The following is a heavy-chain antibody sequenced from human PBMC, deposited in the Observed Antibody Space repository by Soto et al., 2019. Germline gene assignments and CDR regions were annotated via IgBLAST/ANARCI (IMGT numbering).Heavy chain of an antibody. V-gene: IGHV3-49*03. CDR1: GFTFGDYA. CDR3: ARRKCLAY. Sequence: EVQLVESGGDLVQPGRSLRLSCTTSGFTFGDYAMSWFRQAPGKGLEWVGYIRSNTYGGTTEYAASVKGRFTISRDDSKSVAHLQMNSLASEDTDVYYCARRKCLAYWGQGTLVTVSS. CDR2: IRSNTYGGTT. J-gene: IGHJ4*02.